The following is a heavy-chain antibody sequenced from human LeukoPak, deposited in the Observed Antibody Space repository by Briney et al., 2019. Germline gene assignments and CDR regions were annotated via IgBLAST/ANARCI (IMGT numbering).Heavy chain of an antibody. CDR2: ISSSSSYI. Sequence: AGGSLRLSCAASGFTFSSYSMNWVRQAPGKGLEWVSSISSSSSYIYYADSVKGRFTISRDNAKNSLYLQMNSLRAEDTAVYYCARGPTRKAFDPWGQGTLVTVSS. V-gene: IGHV3-21*01. J-gene: IGHJ5*02. CDR1: GFTFSSYS. CDR3: ARGPTRKAFDP.